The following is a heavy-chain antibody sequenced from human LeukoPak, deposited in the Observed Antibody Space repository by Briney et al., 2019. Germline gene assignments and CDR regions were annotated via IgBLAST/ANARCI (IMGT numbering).Heavy chain of an antibody. CDR3: AKDRSATYSNWFDP. Sequence: GGSLRLSCAASGFTFSSYEMNWVRQAPGKGLEWVSYISSSGSTIYYADSVKGRFTISRDNSKNTLYLQMNSLRAEDTAVYYCAKDRSATYSNWFDPWGQGTLVTVSS. V-gene: IGHV3-48*03. CDR1: GFTFSSYE. D-gene: IGHD1-26*01. CDR2: ISSSGSTI. J-gene: IGHJ5*02.